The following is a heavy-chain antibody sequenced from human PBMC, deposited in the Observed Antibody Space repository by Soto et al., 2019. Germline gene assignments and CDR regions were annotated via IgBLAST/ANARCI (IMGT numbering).Heavy chain of an antibody. CDR3: ARSISDYDFWSGYYMPRYYYYYMDV. CDR2: INHSGST. J-gene: IGHJ6*03. D-gene: IGHD3-3*01. V-gene: IGHV4-34*01. Sequence: SETLSLTCAVYGGSFSGYYWSWIRQPPGKGLEWIGEINHSGSTNYNPSLKSRVTISVDTSKNHFSLKLSSVTAADTAVYYCARSISDYDFWSGYYMPRYYYYYMDVWGKGTTVTVSS. CDR1: GGSFSGYY.